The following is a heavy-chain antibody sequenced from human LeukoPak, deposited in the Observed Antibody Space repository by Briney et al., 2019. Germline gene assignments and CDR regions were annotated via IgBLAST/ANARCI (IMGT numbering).Heavy chain of an antibody. CDR2: IYYSEST. Sequence: PSQTLSLTCTVSGGSISSGDNYWSWIRQPPGKGLEWIGYIYYSESTYYNPSLKSRVTISVDTSKNQFSLKLSSVTAADTAVYYCARAEGGYVGWFDPWGQGTLVTVSS. J-gene: IGHJ5*02. CDR3: ARAEGGYVGWFDP. CDR1: GGSISSGDNY. V-gene: IGHV4-30-4*01. D-gene: IGHD5-12*01.